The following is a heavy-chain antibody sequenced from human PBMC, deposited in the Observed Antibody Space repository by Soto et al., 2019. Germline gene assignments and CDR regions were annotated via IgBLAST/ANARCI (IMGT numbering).Heavy chain of an antibody. CDR3: ARQVVVVVAATPVDWFDP. CDR1: GGSFSGYY. J-gene: IGHJ5*02. CDR2: IYHSGST. V-gene: IGHV4-34*01. Sequence: PSETLSLTCAVYGGSFSGYYWSWIRQPPGKGLEWIGDIYHSGSTNYNPSLKSRVTISVDTSKNQFSLKLSSVTAADTAVYYCARQVVVVVAATPVDWFDPWGQGTLVTVSS. D-gene: IGHD2-15*01.